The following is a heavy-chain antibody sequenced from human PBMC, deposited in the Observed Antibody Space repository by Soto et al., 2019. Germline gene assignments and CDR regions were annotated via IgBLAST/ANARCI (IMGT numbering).Heavy chain of an antibody. CDR1: GFTFSSYG. CDR3: AKGAVGAADHFDL. V-gene: IGHV3-30*18. CDR2: ISNDGSNK. J-gene: IGHJ4*02. Sequence: GGSLRLSCAASGFTFSSYGMHWVRQAPGKGLEWVAVISNDGSNKYYADSMRGRFTISRDNSKNTLYLDMNSLRVEDTSVYYCAKGAVGAADHFDLWVQGTLVTVSS. D-gene: IGHD6-13*01.